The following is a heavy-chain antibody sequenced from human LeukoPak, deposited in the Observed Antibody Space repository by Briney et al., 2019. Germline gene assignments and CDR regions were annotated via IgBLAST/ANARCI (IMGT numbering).Heavy chain of an antibody. V-gene: IGHV4-61*01. CDR1: GGSVRSDSYY. J-gene: IGHJ4*02. CDR2: IYYSGST. Sequence: SSETLSLTCTVSGGSVRSDSYYWSWIRQPPGKGLEWIGYIYYSGSTNYNPSLKSRVTISVDTSKNQFSLKLSSVTAADTAVYYCARGPMGATTKVFDYWGQGTLVTVSS. CDR3: ARGPMGATTKVFDY. D-gene: IGHD1-26*01.